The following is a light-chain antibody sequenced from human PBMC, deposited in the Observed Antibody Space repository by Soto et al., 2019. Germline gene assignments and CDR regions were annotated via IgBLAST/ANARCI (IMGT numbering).Light chain of an antibody. V-gene: IGLV1-51*01. CDR2: DND. CDR3: GTWDTRLSVGYV. Sequence: QSVLTQPPSVSTAPGPTVTISCSGSSSNIGSNYVSWYQHLPGTAPKLLIYDNDKRPSGIPDRFSGSKSGTSATLGITGLQTGDEAHYYCGTWDTRLSVGYVFGTGTKLTVL. CDR1: SSNIGSNY. J-gene: IGLJ1*01.